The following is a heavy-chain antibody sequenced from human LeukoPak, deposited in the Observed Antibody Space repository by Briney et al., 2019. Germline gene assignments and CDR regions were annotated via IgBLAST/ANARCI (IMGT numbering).Heavy chain of an antibody. V-gene: IGHV3-21*01. J-gene: IGHJ5*02. D-gene: IGHD2-15*01. Sequence: GGSLRLSCAASGFTFSSYSMTWVRQAPGKGLEWVSSISSSGRHKYYADSVKGRFTISRDNAKNSLYLQMNSLRAEDTAVYYCARDLAPQCSGGSCYPAPTWFDPWGQGTLVTVSS. CDR2: ISSSGRHK. CDR1: GFTFSSYS. CDR3: ARDLAPQCSGGSCYPAPTWFDP.